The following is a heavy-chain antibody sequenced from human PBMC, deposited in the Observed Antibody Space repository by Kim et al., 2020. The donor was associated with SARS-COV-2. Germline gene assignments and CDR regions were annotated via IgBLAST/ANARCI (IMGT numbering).Heavy chain of an antibody. J-gene: IGHJ5*02. Sequence: SETLSLTCAVYGGSFSGYYWSWIRQPPGKGLEWIGEINHSGSTNYNPSLKSRVTISVDTSKNQFSLKLSSVTAADTAVYYCARGGNSGWTPWGQGTLVTVSS. CDR3: ARGGNSGWTP. CDR2: INHSGST. D-gene: IGHD6-19*01. V-gene: IGHV4-34*01. CDR1: GGSFSGYY.